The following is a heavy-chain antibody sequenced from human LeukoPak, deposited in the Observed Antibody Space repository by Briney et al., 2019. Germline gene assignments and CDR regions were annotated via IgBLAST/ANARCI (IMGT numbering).Heavy chain of an antibody. J-gene: IGHJ3*02. V-gene: IGHV1-24*01. D-gene: IGHD2-15*01. CDR3: ATDLGYCSGGSCFIPAFDI. CDR2: FDPEGGET. Sequence: ASVKVSCKVSGYTLTELSMHWVRQAPGKGLEWMGGFDPEGGETIYAQKFQGRVTMTEDTSTDTAYMELSSLRSEDTAVYYCATDLGYCSGGSCFIPAFDIWGQGTMVTVSS. CDR1: GYTLTELS.